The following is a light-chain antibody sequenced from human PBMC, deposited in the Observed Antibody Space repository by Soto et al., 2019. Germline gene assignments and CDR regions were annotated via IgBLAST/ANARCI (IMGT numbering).Light chain of an antibody. V-gene: IGKV3-11*01. CDR3: LQRSDWRT. Sequence: IFLTQSPVSLSRSPCGRSALSCRASDGVGRSLAWFQQRPGQAPRLLIYDASNRATGIPARFSGSGSGTDLTLTISRLEPEDFAVYYCLQRSDWRTFGRGTKVDIK. CDR1: DGVGRS. J-gene: IGKJ1*01. CDR2: DAS.